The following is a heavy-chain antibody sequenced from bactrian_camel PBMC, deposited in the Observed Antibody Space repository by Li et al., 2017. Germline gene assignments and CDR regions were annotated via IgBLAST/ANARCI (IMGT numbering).Heavy chain of an antibody. J-gene: IGHJ4*01. V-gene: IGHV3-2*01. CDR1: GVSTGLTY. Sequence: HVQLVESGGGSVQAGGSLRLSCIASGVSTGLTYMTWFRQAPGKGREGVASIYAYRGSTFYAGSVEGRFTISRDNANNTFYLQMNSLKPEDTAMYYCAGAFWCDGGPLMAGRYSRWGQGTQVTVS. CDR2: IYAYRGST. CDR3: AGAFWCDGGPLMAGRYSR. D-gene: IGHD3*01.